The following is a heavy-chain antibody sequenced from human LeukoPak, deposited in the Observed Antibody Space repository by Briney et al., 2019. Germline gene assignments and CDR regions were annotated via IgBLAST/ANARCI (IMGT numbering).Heavy chain of an antibody. CDR1: GGSISSYY. CDR2: IYYSGST. V-gene: IGHV4-59*12. CDR3: ARLKTPAGYYYGMDV. Sequence: PSETLSLTCTVSGGSISSYYWSWIRQPPGKGLEWIGYIYYSGSTSYNPSLKSRVTISVDTSKNQFSLKLSSVTAADTAVYYCARLKTPAGYYYGMDVWGQGTTVTVSS. J-gene: IGHJ6*02.